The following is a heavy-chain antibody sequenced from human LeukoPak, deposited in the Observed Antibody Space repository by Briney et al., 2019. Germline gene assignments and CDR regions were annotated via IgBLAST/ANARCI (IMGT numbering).Heavy chain of an antibody. CDR3: ARGGVGYWFDP. Sequence: GGSLRLSCAASGFSFSGYSMNWVRQSPGKGLEWVSSISDTSRYIYYADSVKGRFIISRDNAKNSLYLQMNSLRADDTAVYYCARGGVGYWFDPWGQGTLVTVSS. CDR1: GFSFSGYS. D-gene: IGHD2-8*01. V-gene: IGHV3-21*01. J-gene: IGHJ5*02. CDR2: ISDTSRYI.